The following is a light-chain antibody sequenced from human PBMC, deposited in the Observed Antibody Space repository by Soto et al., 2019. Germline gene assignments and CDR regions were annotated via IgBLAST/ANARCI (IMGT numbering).Light chain of an antibody. CDR3: QQSYSTLWT. J-gene: IGKJ1*01. Sequence: DIKMTQSPSSLSASVVDRVTITFRAIQSISIYLNWYLQKPGKAPKLLIYSASSLQSGVPSRFSGSGSGTDFTLTISSLQPEDFATYYRQQSYSTLWTFGQGTKVDIK. CDR2: SAS. V-gene: IGKV1-39*01. CDR1: QSISIY.